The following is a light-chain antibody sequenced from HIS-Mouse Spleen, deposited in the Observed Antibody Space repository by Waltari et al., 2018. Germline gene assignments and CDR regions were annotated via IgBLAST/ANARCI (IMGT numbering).Light chain of an antibody. CDR2: GKN. CDR1: SPITKY. CDR3: YSRDSSGNHVV. V-gene: IGLV3-19*01. J-gene: IGLJ2*01. Sequence: SSDLTQDPAVSVASRQPVRITCHGGSPITKYESWYQQKSGQAPVLVIYGKNNRPSGIPDRFSGSSSGNTASLTITGAQAEDEADYYCYSRDSSGNHVVFGGGTKLTVL.